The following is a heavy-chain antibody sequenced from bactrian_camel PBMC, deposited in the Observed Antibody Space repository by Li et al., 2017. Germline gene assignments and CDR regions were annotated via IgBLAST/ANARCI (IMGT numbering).Heavy chain of an antibody. CDR2: IYPDGTTT. V-gene: IGHV3-2*01. CDR3: ARDSFIRLGFLAY. J-gene: IGHJ4*01. D-gene: IGHD1*01. CDR1: GFIFDSEY. Sequence: VQLVESGGGLVQPGGSLRLSCTASGFIFDSEYMSWVRQAPGKGLEWLSSIYPDGTTTYYVDSVKERFTISRDNALNTVYLQMNSLKSEDTALYYCARDSFIRLGFLAYWGQGTQVTVS.